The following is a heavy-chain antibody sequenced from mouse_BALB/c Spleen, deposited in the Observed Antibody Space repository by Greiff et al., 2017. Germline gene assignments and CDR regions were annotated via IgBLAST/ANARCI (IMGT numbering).Heavy chain of an antibody. V-gene: IGHV5-4*02. CDR1: GFTFSDYY. CDR2: ISDGGSYT. D-gene: IGHD2-1*01. CDR3: ARDYGNYHVPFAY. J-gene: IGHJ3*01. Sequence: EVQLQESGGGLVKPGGSLKLSCAASGFTFSDYYMYWVRQTPEKRLEWVATISDGGSYTYYPDSVKGRFTISRDNAKNNLYLQMSSLKSEDTAMYYCARDYGNYHVPFAYWGQGTLVTVSA.